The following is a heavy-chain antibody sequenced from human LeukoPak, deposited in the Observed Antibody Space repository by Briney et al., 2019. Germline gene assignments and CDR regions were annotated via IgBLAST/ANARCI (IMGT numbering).Heavy chain of an antibody. V-gene: IGHV3-49*04. CDR1: GFTFGDYA. Sequence: PGGSLRLSCTGSGFTFGDYALSWVRQAPGKGLEWVGFIRSKAYGGTTEYAASVKGRFTISRDDSKSIAYLQMNSLKTDDTAVYYCSSSDYSNYVGSLGFDPWGQGTLVTVPS. D-gene: IGHD4-11*01. CDR2: IRSKAYGGTT. J-gene: IGHJ5*02. CDR3: SSSDYSNYVGSLGFDP.